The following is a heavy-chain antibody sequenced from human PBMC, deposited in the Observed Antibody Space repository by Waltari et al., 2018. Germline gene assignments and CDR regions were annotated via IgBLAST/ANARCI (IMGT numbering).Heavy chain of an antibody. CDR2: INPSGGTT. J-gene: IGHJ4*02. Sequence: QVQLVQSGAEVKKPGASVKVSCRASGYTFTSYYIHWVRQAPGQGLEWMGRINPSGGTTSYAHNFQGRVTMTRDTSTSTVYMELSRLRSEDTALYYCARGIGGIDYWGQGTLVTVSS. CDR3: ARGIGGIDY. V-gene: IGHV1-46*01. D-gene: IGHD3-16*01. CDR1: GYTFTSYY.